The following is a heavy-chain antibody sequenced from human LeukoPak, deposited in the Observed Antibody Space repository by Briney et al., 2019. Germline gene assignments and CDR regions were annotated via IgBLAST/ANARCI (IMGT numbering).Heavy chain of an antibody. CDR2: IYYSGST. Sequence: SPTLSLTCTAPGGSISSYYWSWIRQPPGKGLEWIGYIYYSGSTHYNPSLESRVTISLDTSKNQFSLRLSSMTAADTAMYYCARWVAGTGYDYWGQGTLVTVSS. J-gene: IGHJ4*02. CDR1: GGSISSYY. CDR3: ARWVAGTGYDY. V-gene: IGHV4-59*08. D-gene: IGHD6-19*01.